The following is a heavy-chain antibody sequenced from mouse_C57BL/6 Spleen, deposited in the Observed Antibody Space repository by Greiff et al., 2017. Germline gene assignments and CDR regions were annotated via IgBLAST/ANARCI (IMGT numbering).Heavy chain of an antibody. J-gene: IGHJ3*01. D-gene: IGHD2-4*01. CDR2: ISSGSSTI. CDR1: GFTFSDYG. CDR3: ARPYDYDAGFAY. V-gene: IGHV5-17*01. Sequence: EVQLQESGGGLVKPGGSLKLSCAASGFTFSDYGMHWVRQAPEKGLEWVAYISSGSSTIYYADTVKGRFTISRDNAKNTLFLQMTSLRSEDTAMYYCARPYDYDAGFAYWGQGTLVTVSA.